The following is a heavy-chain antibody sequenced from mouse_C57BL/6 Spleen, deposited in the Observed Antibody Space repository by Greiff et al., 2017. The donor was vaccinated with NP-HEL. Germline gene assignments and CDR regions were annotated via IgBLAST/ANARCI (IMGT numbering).Heavy chain of an antibody. J-gene: IGHJ4*01. CDR2: ISNGGGST. CDR1: GFTFSDYY. D-gene: IGHD1-1*01. CDR3: ASPYYYGSSYGAMDY. V-gene: IGHV5-12*01. Sequence: EVKVVESGGGLVQPGGSLKLSCAASGFTFSDYYMYWVRQTPEKRLEWVAYISNGGGSTYYPDTVKGRFTISRDNAKNTLYLQMSRLKSEDTAMYYCASPYYYGSSYGAMDYWGQGTSVTVSS.